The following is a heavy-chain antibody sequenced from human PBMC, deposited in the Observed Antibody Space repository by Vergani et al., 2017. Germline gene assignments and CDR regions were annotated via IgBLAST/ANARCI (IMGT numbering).Heavy chain of an antibody. J-gene: IGHJ6*02. Sequence: EVQLVESGGGLVKPGGSLRLSCAASGFTFSSYSMNWVRQAPGKGLEWVSSISSSSSYIYYADSVKGRFTISRDNAKNSLYLQMNSLRAEDTAVYYYAREYTSYYGMDVWGQGTTVTVSS. V-gene: IGHV3-21*01. CDR1: GFTFSSYS. D-gene: IGHD1-1*01. CDR2: ISSSSSYI. CDR3: AREYTSYYGMDV.